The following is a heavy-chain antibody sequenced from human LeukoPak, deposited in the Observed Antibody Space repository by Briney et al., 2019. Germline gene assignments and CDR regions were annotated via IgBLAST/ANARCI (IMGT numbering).Heavy chain of an antibody. CDR2: IYYSGST. Sequence: PSQTLSLTCTVSGGSISSGGYYWSWIRQHPGKGLEWIGYIYYSGSTYYNPSLKSRVTISVDTSKNQFSLKLSSVTAADTAVYYRARDRRDYAYNWFDPWGQGTLVTVSS. V-gene: IGHV4-31*03. J-gene: IGHJ5*02. D-gene: IGHD4-17*01. CDR1: GGSISSGGYY. CDR3: ARDRRDYAYNWFDP.